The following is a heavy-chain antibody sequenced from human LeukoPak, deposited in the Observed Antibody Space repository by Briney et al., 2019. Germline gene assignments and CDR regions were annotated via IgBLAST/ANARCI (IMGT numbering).Heavy chain of an antibody. V-gene: IGHV3-7*04. J-gene: IGHJ4*02. CDR3: TRVGYIDEGIDY. D-gene: IGHD5-24*01. CDR1: GFPFSSYW. Sequence: GSLRLSCVASGFPFSSYWMTWVRQAPGKGLEWVANIKQDGSKKSYVDSVKGRFTISRDNAKNSLYLQMNSLRAEDTAIYYCTRVGYIDEGIDYWGQGTLVAVSS. CDR2: IKQDGSKK.